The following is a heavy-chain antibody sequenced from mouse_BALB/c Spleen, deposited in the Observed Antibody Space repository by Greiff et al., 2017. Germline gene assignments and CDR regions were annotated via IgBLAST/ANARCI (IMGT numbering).Heavy chain of an antibody. CDR3: ARSVYGNSWYFDV. CDR2: INPSNGRT. CDR1: GYTFTSYW. V-gene: IGHV1S81*02. J-gene: IGHJ1*01. D-gene: IGHD2-1*01. Sequence: VKLQQPGAELVKPGASVKLSCKASGYTFTSYWMHWVKQRPGQGLEWIGEINPSNGRTNYNEKFKSKATLTVDKSSSTAYMQLSSLTSEDSAVYYCARSVYGNSWYFDVWGAGTTVTVSS.